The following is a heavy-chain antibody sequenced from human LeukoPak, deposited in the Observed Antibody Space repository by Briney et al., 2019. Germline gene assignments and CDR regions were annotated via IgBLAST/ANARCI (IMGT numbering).Heavy chain of an antibody. J-gene: IGHJ4*02. CDR2: IWYDGSNK. D-gene: IGHD1-26*01. V-gene: IGHV3-33*08. Sequence: PGGSLRLSCAASGFTFSSHAMNWVRQTPGKGLEWVAVIWYDGSNKYYADSVKGRFIISRDNSKNTLYLQMNSLRPEDTAVYYCARGPKVGATADLFVYWGQGTLVTVSS. CDR3: ARGPKVGATADLFVY. CDR1: GFTFSSHA.